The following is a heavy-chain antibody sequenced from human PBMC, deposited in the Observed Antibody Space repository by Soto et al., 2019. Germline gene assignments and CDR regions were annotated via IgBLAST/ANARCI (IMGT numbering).Heavy chain of an antibody. J-gene: IGHJ4*02. Sequence: SETLSLTCAVYGGSFSGYYWSWIRQPPGKGLEWIGEINHSGSTNYNPSLKSRVTISVDTSKNQFSLKLSSVTAADTAVYYCARRSPMEDFWSGYPPFDYWGQGTLVTVSS. V-gene: IGHV4-34*01. CDR2: INHSGST. D-gene: IGHD3-3*01. CDR3: ARRSPMEDFWSGYPPFDY. CDR1: GGSFSGYY.